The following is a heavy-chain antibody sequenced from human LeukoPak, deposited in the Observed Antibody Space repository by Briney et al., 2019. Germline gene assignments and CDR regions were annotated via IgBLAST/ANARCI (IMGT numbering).Heavy chain of an antibody. CDR3: AIDLGGYYYYMDV. CDR2: ISGSGGST. D-gene: IGHD3-16*01. Sequence: GGSLRLSCAASGFTFSSYAMSWVRQAPGKGLEWVSAISGSGGSTYYADSVKGRFTISRDNSKNTLYLQMNSLRAEDTAVYYCAIDLGGYYYYMDVLGKGTTVTVFS. CDR1: GFTFSSYA. V-gene: IGHV3-23*01. J-gene: IGHJ6*03.